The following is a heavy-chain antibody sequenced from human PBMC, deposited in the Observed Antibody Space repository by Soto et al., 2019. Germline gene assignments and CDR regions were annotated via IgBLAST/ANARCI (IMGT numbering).Heavy chain of an antibody. CDR1: GGSISSGGYY. CDR2: IYYSGST. Sequence: QVQLQESGPGLVKPSQTLSLTCTVSGGSISSGGYYWSWLRQHPGKGLEWIGYIYYSGSTYYNPSLKSRVTISVDTSKNQFALKLSSVTAADTAVYYCAREMMVRGHFDYWGQGTLVTVSS. J-gene: IGHJ4*02. V-gene: IGHV4-31*03. D-gene: IGHD3-10*01. CDR3: AREMMVRGHFDY.